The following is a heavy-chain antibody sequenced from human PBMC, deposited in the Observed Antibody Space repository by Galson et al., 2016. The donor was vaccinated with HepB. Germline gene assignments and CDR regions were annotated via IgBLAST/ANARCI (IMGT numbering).Heavy chain of an antibody. V-gene: IGHV4-59*02. J-gene: IGHJ3*02. Sequence: ETLSLTCSVSGGSVGTSYWSWIRQPPGKTLEWIGYIYYSGSTTHNPSLRSRVTLSMDTDTATTHFSLKLTSVTAADTAVYYCARHAERWLQRAFDIWGRGTMVSVSS. CDR1: GGSVGTSY. CDR2: IYYSGST. D-gene: IGHD5-24*01. CDR3: ARHAERWLQRAFDI.